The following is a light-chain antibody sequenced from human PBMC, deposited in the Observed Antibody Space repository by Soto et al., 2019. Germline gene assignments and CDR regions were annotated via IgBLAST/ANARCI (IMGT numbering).Light chain of an antibody. CDR3: SSYSSSSLYV. CDR2: DVN. V-gene: IGLV2-14*03. Sequence: HSALTQPASVSGSPGQSLTISCTGTSSDVGGYNYVSWYQHHPGKAPKLMIYDVNNRPSGVSNRFFGSKSGNTASLTISGLQAEDEADYYCSSYSSSSLYVFGTATKLTVL. CDR1: SSDVGGYNY. J-gene: IGLJ1*01.